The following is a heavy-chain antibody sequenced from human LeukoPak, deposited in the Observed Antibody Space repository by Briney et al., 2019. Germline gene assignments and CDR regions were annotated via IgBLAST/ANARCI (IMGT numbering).Heavy chain of an antibody. Sequence: SVKVSCKASGGTFSSYTISWVRQAPGQGLEWMGRIIPILGIANYAQKFQGRVTITADKSTSTAYMELSSLRSDDTAVYYCARGLPATSDYWGQGTLVTVSS. CDR2: IIPILGIA. D-gene: IGHD2-2*01. CDR3: ARGLPATSDY. J-gene: IGHJ4*02. CDR1: GGTFSSYT. V-gene: IGHV1-69*02.